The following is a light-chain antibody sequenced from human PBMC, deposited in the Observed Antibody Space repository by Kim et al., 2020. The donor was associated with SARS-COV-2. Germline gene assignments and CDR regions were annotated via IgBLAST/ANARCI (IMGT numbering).Light chain of an antibody. V-gene: IGLV3-1*01. Sequence: SSSLPPPPSVSVSPGQTASITCSGDKLVDKYVCWHQQKPGQSPVLVIYQDNKRPSGIPVRFSGSNSGNTATLTISGTQAMEEADYYCQAWDSNTVVFCGGTQLTVL. J-gene: IGLJ2*01. CDR2: QDN. CDR1: KLVDKY. CDR3: QAWDSNTVV.